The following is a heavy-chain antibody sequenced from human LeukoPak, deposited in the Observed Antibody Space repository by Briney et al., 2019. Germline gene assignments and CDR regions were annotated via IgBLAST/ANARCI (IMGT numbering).Heavy chain of an antibody. CDR3: ARDRAAADLDY. Sequence: SGGSLRLSCAASGFTFRNYWMTWVRQAPGKGLEWVANIKQDGSEKYFVDSVKGRFTISRDNAKNSLYLQMNSLRAEDTAVYYCARDRAAADLDYWGQGTLVTVSS. D-gene: IGHD6-13*01. CDR1: GFTFRNYW. CDR2: IKQDGSEK. V-gene: IGHV3-7*01. J-gene: IGHJ4*02.